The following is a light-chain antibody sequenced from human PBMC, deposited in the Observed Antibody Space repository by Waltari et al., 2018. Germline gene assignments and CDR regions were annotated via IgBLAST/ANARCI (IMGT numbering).Light chain of an antibody. Sequence: QSALPQPASFSGSPGQSITISCTGTSSAVVGYNYVSWYQQHPGKVPKLLIFDVSNRPSGVSNRFSGYKSGNTASLTISGLQAEDESDYYCCSFTSRSTWVFGGGTKLTVL. J-gene: IGLJ3*02. CDR3: CSFTSRSTWV. V-gene: IGLV2-14*01. CDR1: SSAVVGYNY. CDR2: DVS.